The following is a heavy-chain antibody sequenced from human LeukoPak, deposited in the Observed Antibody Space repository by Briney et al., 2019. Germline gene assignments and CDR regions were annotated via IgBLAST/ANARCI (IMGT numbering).Heavy chain of an antibody. J-gene: IGHJ4*02. CDR2: ISYDGSNK. D-gene: IGHD2-2*01. CDR3: ASDIVVVPAASDD. Sequence: GGSLRLSCAASGFTFSSYAMHWVRQAPGKGLEWVAVISYDGSNKYYADSVKGRFTISRDNSKNTLYLQMNSLRAEDTAVYYCASDIVVVPAASDDRGQRTPVTV. CDR1: GFTFSSYA. V-gene: IGHV3-30*04.